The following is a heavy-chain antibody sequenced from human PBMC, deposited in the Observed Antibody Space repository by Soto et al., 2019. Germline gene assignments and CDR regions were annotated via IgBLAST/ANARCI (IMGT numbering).Heavy chain of an antibody. J-gene: IGHJ4*02. CDR3: ARDPGITGTTDYFDH. CDR2: IYYSGST. V-gene: IGHV4-59*01. Sequence: SETLSLTCNVSGGSISSNYWNWIRQPPGKGLEWIGYIYYSGSTTYNPSLKSRVTISVDTSKNQFSLKLGSVTAADTAVYYCARDPGITGTTDYFDHWGQGTLVTVSS. D-gene: IGHD1-7*01. CDR1: GGSISSNY.